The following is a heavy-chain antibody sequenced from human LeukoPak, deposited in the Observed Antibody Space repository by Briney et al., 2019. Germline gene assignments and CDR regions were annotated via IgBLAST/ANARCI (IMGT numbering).Heavy chain of an antibody. CDR1: GGTFSSYA. V-gene: IGHV1-69*01. CDR3: ARGKLNGYNLKS. D-gene: IGHD5-24*01. J-gene: IGHJ4*02. Sequence: SVKVSCEASGGTFSSYAISWVRQAPGQGLEWMGGIIPIFGTANYAQKFQGRVTITADESTSTAYMELSSLRSEDTAVYYCARGKLNGYNLKSWGQGTLVTVSS. CDR2: IIPIFGTA.